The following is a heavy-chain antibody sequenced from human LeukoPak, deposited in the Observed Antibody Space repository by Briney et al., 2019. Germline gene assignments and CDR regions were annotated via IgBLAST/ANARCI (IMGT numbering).Heavy chain of an antibody. CDR3: ARSGAHHRFYGSGSQRGAFDI. CDR2: ISAYNGNT. CDR1: GYTFTSYG. D-gene: IGHD3-10*01. Sequence: ASVKVSCKASGYTFTSYGISWVRQAPGQGLEWMGWISAYNGNTNYAQKLQGRVTMTTDTSTSTAYMELRSLRSDDTAVYYRARSGAHHRFYGSGSQRGAFDIWGQGTMVTVSS. V-gene: IGHV1-18*01. J-gene: IGHJ3*02.